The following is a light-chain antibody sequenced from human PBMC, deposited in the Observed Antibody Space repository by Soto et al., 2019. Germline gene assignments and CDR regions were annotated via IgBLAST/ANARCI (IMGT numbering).Light chain of an antibody. V-gene: IGKV3-11*01. CDR1: QSISSY. J-gene: IGKJ2*01. CDR2: DAS. CDR3: QQRSDWPRT. Sequence: EIVLTQSPATLSLSPGERATLSCRASQSISSYLAWYQQKPGQAPRLLFYDASIRAAGIPARFSGSGSGTDVALTSSSIEPEDLAVDYCQQRSDWPRTFGRGTKLEIK.